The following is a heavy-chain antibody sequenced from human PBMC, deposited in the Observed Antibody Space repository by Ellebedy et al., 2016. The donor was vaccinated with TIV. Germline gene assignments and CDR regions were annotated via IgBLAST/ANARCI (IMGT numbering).Heavy chain of an antibody. J-gene: IGHJ4*02. V-gene: IGHV3-33*08. CDR2: IGHDGGRQ. D-gene: IGHD2-21*01. Sequence: GESLKISXAASGFTFRGFWMHWVRQAPGKGLEWVAVIGHDGGRQVYADSVKGRFIISRDNSQNTLYLQMNSLTAEDTAVYYCARDFEVGAYFDYWGQGTPVTVSS. CDR1: GFTFRGFW. CDR3: ARDFEVGAYFDY.